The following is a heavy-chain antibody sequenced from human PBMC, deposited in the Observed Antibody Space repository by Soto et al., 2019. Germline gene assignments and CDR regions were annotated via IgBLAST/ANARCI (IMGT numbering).Heavy chain of an antibody. V-gene: IGHV5-51*01. J-gene: IGHJ3*02. D-gene: IGHD4-4*01. Sequence: PGESLKISCKGSGYSLTSYWIGWVRQMPGKGLEWMGIIYPGDSDTRYSPSFQGQVIISADKSINTAYLQWSSLKASDTAMYYCARSMTTVTTDGAFDIWGQGAMVT. CDR1: GYSLTSYW. CDR3: ARSMTTVTTDGAFDI. CDR2: IYPGDSDT.